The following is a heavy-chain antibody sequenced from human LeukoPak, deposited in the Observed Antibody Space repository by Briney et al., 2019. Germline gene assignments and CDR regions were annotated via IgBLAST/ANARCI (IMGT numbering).Heavy chain of an antibody. J-gene: IGHJ4*02. CDR1: GYNFPNYW. CDR3: ARLRIVGASYYFDY. CDR2: IYPGDSDT. D-gene: IGHD1-26*01. Sequence: GESLKISCKGSGYNFPNYWIGWVRQMPGIGLEWMGIIYPGDSDTRYSPSFQGQVTISADKSISTAYLHWSSLRASDNAIYYCARLRIVGASYYFDYWGQGTLVTVSS. V-gene: IGHV5-51*01.